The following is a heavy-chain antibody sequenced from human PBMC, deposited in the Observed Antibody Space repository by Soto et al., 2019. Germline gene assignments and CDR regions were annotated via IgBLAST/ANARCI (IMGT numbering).Heavy chain of an antibody. CDR2: ISYDGSNK. D-gene: IGHD3-10*01. J-gene: IGHJ4*02. CDR1: GFTFSSYG. V-gene: IGHV3-30*18. CDR3: AKGDLYGSGSYYYFDY. Sequence: GGSLRLSCAASGFTFSSYGMHWVRQAPGKGLEWVAVISYDGSNKYYADSVKGRFTISRDNSKNTLYLQMNSLRAEDTAVYYCAKGDLYGSGSYYYFDYWGQGTLVTVSS.